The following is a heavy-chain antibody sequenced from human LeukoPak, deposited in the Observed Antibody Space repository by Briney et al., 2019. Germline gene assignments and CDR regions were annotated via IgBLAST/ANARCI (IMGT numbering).Heavy chain of an antibody. V-gene: IGHV4-39*07. CDR3: ARDVDITIFGVVTWWFDP. D-gene: IGHD3-3*01. CDR1: GGSIISSSYY. Sequence: SETLSLTCPVSGGSIISSSYYWGWIRRPPGKGLEWIGSIHYSGSTYSNPSLKSRVTISVDTSKNQFSLKLSSVTAADTAVYYCARDVDITIFGVVTWWFDPWGQGTLVTVSS. J-gene: IGHJ5*02. CDR2: IHYSGST.